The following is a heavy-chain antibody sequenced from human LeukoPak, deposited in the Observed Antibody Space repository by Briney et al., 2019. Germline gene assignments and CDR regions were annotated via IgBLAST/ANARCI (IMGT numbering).Heavy chain of an antibody. D-gene: IGHD3-10*01. V-gene: IGHV3-33*01. CDR1: GFTFSSYG. CDR3: ASYGSFF. Sequence: GGSLRLSCAASGFTFSSYGMHWVRQAPGKGLEWVAVIWYDGSNKYYADSVKGRFTISRDNAKNSLYLQMNSLRAEDTAVYYCASYGSFFWGQGTLVTVSS. CDR2: IWYDGSNK. J-gene: IGHJ4*02.